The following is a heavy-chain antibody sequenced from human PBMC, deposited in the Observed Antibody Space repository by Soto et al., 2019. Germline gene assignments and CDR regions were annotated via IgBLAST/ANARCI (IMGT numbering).Heavy chain of an antibody. CDR1: ESIFSNSG. J-gene: IGHJ4*02. D-gene: IGHD2-15*01. V-gene: IGHV1-69*01. CDR2: IQPNVGTT. CDR3: ARLRSDCGGGTCSGSF. Sequence: QLVQSGAEVKKPDSSVTVSCKASESIFSNSGVTWVRQAPGHGLEWMGGIQPNVGTTHYSQKFQGRLRIYADESRTTVNMGLSNLTPDDTAVYYCARLRSDCGGGTCSGSFWGQGTLVIVSS.